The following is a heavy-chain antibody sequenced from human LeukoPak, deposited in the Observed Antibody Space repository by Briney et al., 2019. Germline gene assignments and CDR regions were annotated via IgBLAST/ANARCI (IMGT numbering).Heavy chain of an antibody. CDR2: LDPVDGKT. J-gene: IGHJ4*02. CDR1: GYSLTELS. D-gene: IGHD5-12*01. V-gene: IGHV1-24*01. CDR3: ATGFLTESGTVDPTEY. Sequence: PVASVKVSCKVYGYSLTELSMNWVRQVPGKGLEWMGGLDPVDGKTIYAQRLQGRVTMTEDTSADTAYMDLRSLTSEDTAVYYCATGFLTESGTVDPTEYWGQGTLVTVSS.